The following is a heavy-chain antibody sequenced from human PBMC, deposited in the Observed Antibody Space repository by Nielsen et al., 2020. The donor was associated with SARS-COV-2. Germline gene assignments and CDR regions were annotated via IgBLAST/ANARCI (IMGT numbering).Heavy chain of an antibody. J-gene: IGHJ4*02. V-gene: IGHV3-11*04. CDR2: ISSSGSTI. CDR3: ARGTLYSSSWYVLKDY. D-gene: IGHD6-13*01. CDR1: GFTFSDYY. Sequence: GESLKISCAASGFTFSDYYMSWIRQAPGKGLEWVSYISSSGSTIYYADSVKGRFTISRDNAKNSLYLQMNSLRDEDTAVYYCARGTLYSSSWYVLKDYWGQGTLVTVSS.